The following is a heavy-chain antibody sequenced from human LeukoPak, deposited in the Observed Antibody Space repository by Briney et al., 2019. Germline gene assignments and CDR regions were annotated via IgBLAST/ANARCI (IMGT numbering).Heavy chain of an antibody. J-gene: IGHJ2*01. V-gene: IGHV1-46*01. CDR3: ARDRRWAVTARRYFDL. CDR2: INPSGGST. Sequence: VASVKVSCKASGYTFTSYYMHWVRQAPGQGLEWMGLINPSGGSTSYAQKFQGRVTMTRDTSTSTVYMELSSLRSEDTAVYYCARDRRWAVTARRYFDLWGRGTLVTVSS. D-gene: IGHD2-21*02. CDR1: GYTFTSYY.